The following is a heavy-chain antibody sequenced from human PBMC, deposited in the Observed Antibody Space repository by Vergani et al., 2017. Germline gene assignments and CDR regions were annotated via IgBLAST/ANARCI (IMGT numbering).Heavy chain of an antibody. Sequence: QLQLQESGPGLVKPSETLSLICTVSGGSINPSSSFWGWIRQSPGKGLEWIGSINYVGRTYYIPSLQSRVTVSVDESRNLFSLRLNSVTAADTAVYYCATIGYRRWGYYFDYWGQGILVTVSS. V-gene: IGHV4-39*07. CDR1: GGSINPSSSF. J-gene: IGHJ4*02. CDR3: ATIGYRRWGYYFDY. D-gene: IGHD2-2*02. CDR2: INYVGRT.